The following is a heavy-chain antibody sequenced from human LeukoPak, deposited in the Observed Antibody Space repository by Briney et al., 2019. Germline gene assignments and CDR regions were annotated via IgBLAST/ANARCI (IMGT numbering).Heavy chain of an antibody. CDR3: APRVLRYFDWLGY. V-gene: IGHV3-23*01. J-gene: IGHJ4*02. Sequence: GGSLGLSCAPSGFTFSTYAMSWVRRAPGKGLEWVSGISGGGGSTYYADSVEGRFTISRDNSESTLYLQMNSLRAEDTAVYYCAPRVLRYFDWLGYWGQGTPVTVSS. D-gene: IGHD3-9*01. CDR1: GFTFSTYA. CDR2: ISGGGGST.